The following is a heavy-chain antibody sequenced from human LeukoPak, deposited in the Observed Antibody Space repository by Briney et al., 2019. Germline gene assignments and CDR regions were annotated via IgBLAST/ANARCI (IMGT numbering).Heavy chain of an antibody. Sequence: PSETLSLTCAVSGGSISSGGYSWSWIRQPPGKGLEWIGYIYHSGSTYYNPSLKSRVTISVDRSKNQFSLKLSSVTAADTAVYYCAREVRYQLLGGMDVWGQGTTVTVSS. V-gene: IGHV4-30-2*01. CDR2: IYHSGST. D-gene: IGHD2-2*01. CDR1: GGSISSGGYS. CDR3: AREVRYQLLGGMDV. J-gene: IGHJ6*02.